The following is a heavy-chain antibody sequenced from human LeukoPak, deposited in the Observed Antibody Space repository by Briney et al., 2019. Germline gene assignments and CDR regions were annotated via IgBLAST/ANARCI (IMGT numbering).Heavy chain of an antibody. V-gene: IGHV1-18*01. CDR3: ARDVYYDILTGDYYYYMDV. CDR1: GYTFTSYG. CDR2: ISAYNGNT. J-gene: IGHJ6*03. D-gene: IGHD3-9*01. Sequence: ASVKVSCKASGYTFTSYGISWVRQAPGHGLEWMGWISAYNGNTNYAQKLQGRVTMTTDTSTSTAYMELRSLRSDDTAVYYCARDVYYDILTGDYYYYMDVWGKGTTVTVSS.